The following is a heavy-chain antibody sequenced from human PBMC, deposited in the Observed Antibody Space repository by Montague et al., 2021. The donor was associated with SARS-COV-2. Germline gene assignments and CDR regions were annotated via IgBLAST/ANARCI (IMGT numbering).Heavy chain of an antibody. J-gene: IGHJ5*02. CDR2: IYYSGST. D-gene: IGHD2-8*01. V-gene: IGHV4-59*01. CDR3: ATQPCTNGVCENWFDP. Sequence: SETLSLTCTVSGGSISSYYWSWIRQPPGKGLEWIGYIYYSGSTDYNPSLKSRVTTSVDTSKNQFSLKLSSVTAADTAVYYCATQPCTNGVCENWFDPWGQGTLVTVSS. CDR1: GGSISSYY.